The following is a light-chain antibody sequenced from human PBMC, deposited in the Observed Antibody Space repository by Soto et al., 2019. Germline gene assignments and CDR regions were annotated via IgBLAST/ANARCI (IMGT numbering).Light chain of an antibody. CDR2: DAS. Sequence: EIVLTQSPATLSLSPGERATLSCRASQSVSSYLAWYQQKPGQAPRLLIYDASNRAPGIPARFSGSGSGTDFTLPISSLEPEDFAVYYCQQRSNWPPLTFGQGTRLEIK. CDR3: QQRSNWPPLT. V-gene: IGKV3-11*01. CDR1: QSVSSY. J-gene: IGKJ5*01.